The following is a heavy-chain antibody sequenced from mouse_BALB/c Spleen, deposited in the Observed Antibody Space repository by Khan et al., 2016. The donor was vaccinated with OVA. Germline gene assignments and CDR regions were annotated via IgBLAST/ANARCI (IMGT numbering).Heavy chain of an antibody. CDR2: IDPETGGT. CDR1: GYTFTDYE. D-gene: IGHD1-1*01. J-gene: IGHJ2*01. V-gene: IGHV1-15*01. Sequence: QIQLVQSGAELVRPGASVTLSCKASGYTFTDYEMHWVKQTPVHGLEWIGAIDPETGGTAYNQKFKGKATLTADKSSSTAYMELRSLTSEDSAVYYCTRSYYGRSGFDYWGQGTTLTVSA. CDR3: TRSYYGRSGFDY.